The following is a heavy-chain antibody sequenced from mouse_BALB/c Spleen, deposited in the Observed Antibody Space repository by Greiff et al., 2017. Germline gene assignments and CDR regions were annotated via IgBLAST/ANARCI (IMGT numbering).Heavy chain of an antibody. V-gene: IGHV1-18*01. J-gene: IGHJ2*01. CDR1: GYTFTDYN. CDR2: INPNNGGT. CDR3: ARQDYEGGPYFDY. D-gene: IGHD2-4*01. Sequence: EVQLQQSGPELVKPGASVKIPCKASGYTFTDYNMDWVKQSHGKSHEWIGDINPNNGGTIYNQKFKGKATLTVDKSSSTAYMELRSLTSEDTAVYYCARQDYEGGPYFDYWGQGTTLTVSS.